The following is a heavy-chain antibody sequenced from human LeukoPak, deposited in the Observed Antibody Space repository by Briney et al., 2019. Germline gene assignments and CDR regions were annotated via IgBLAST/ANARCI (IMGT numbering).Heavy chain of an antibody. CDR1: GYTFTSYY. V-gene: IGHV1-46*01. Sequence: ASVNVSCKASGYTFTSYYMHWLRQAPGHGLEWMGIINPSGASRSYAQKFQGRVTMTTDTSTSTVYMELSSLRSEDTAVYYCARGAPVVVPSDYGPGYFRLWGQGTLVTVSS. CDR2: INPSGASR. D-gene: IGHD2-21*01. J-gene: IGHJ1*01. CDR3: ARGAPVVVPSDYGPGYFRL.